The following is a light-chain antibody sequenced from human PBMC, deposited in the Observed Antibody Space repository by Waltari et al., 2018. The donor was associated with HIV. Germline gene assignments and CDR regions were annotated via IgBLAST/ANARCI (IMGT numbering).Light chain of an antibody. CDR3: LQSLHTPRFS. CDR1: ESLLHNNGNNY. J-gene: IGKJ3*01. V-gene: IGKV2-28*01. Sequence: EIVLTQSPLSLPVAPGAAAASSCRARESLLHNNGNNYLAWYVQKPGQSSQLLIYLASHRTSGVPERFSGSGSGTNFTMKITRVEAEDVGTYYCLQSLHTPRFSFGPGTKVDI. CDR2: LAS.